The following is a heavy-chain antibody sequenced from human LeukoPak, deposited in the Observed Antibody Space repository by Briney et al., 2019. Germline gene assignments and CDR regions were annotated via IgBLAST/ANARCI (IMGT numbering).Heavy chain of an antibody. V-gene: IGHV4-39*01. Sequence: SETLSLTCTVSGGSISSSSYYWGWIRQPPGMGLEWIGTTYYSGSTYYNPSLKSRVTISVDTSRNQFSLKLSSVTAADTAVYYCATRSYVDVTYFDYWGQGTLVTVSS. D-gene: IGHD4-17*01. J-gene: IGHJ4*02. CDR3: ATRSYVDVTYFDY. CDR2: TYYSGST. CDR1: GGSISSSSYY.